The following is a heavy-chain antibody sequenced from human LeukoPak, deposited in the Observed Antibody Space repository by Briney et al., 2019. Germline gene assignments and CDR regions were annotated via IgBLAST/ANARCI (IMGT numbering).Heavy chain of an antibody. CDR1: GFTFSSYA. Sequence: GGSLRLSCAASGFTFSSYAMSWVRQAPGKGVEWVSTISGGGGSTYYADSVKGRFTISRDNSKNTLYLQMNSLRAEDTAVYYCAKGRRDAYNFDFDYWGQGTLVTVSS. J-gene: IGHJ4*02. CDR3: AKGRRDAYNFDFDY. V-gene: IGHV3-23*01. D-gene: IGHD5-24*01. CDR2: ISGGGGST.